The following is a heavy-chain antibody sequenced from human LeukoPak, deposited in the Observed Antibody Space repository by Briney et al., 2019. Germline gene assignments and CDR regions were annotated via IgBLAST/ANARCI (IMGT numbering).Heavy chain of an antibody. J-gene: IGHJ6*03. V-gene: IGHV1-3*01. Sequence: ASVKVSCKASGYTFTSYAMHWVRQAPGQGLEWMGWINAGNGNTKYSQKFQGRVTMTTDTSTCTAYMELRSLRSDDTAVYYCARDRDYDFWSSPYYMDVWGKGTTVTVSS. CDR1: GYTFTSYA. CDR3: ARDRDYDFWSSPYYMDV. D-gene: IGHD3-3*01. CDR2: INAGNGNT.